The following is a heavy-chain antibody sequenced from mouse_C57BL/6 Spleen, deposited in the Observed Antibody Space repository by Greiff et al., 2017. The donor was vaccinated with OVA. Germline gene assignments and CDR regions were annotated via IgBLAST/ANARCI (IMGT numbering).Heavy chain of an antibody. CDR2: ISDGGSYT. CDR3: ARDRDGNDY. Sequence: EVMLVESGGGLVKPGGSLKLSCAASGFTFSSYAMSWVRQTPEKRLEWVATISDGGSYTYYPDNVKGRFTISRDNANNNLYLQMSHLKSEDSAMYYCARDRDGNDYWGQGTTLTVSS. J-gene: IGHJ2*01. D-gene: IGHD2-1*01. V-gene: IGHV5-4*01. CDR1: GFTFSSYA.